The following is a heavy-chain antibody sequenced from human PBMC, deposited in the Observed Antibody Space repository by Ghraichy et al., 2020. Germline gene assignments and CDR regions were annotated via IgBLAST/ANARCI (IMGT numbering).Heavy chain of an antibody. V-gene: IGHV4-34*01. CDR1: GGSFSGYY. Sequence: SQTLSLTCAVYGGSFSGYYWSWIRQPPGKGLEWIGEINHSGSTNYNPSLKSRVTISVDTSKNQFSLKLSSVTAADTAVYYCARFCRVRGPLAYAFDIWGQGTMVTVSS. CDR3: ARFCRVRGPLAYAFDI. CDR2: INHSGST. D-gene: IGHD2-15*01. J-gene: IGHJ3*02.